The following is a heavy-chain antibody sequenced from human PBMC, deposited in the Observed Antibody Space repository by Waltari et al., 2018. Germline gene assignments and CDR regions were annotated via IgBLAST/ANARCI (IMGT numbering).Heavy chain of an antibody. V-gene: IGHV4-4*02. J-gene: IGHJ4*01. CDR1: GVSIDRFNW. Sequence: QVQLQESGPGLVKPAGPLSLTCAVSGVSIDRFNWWSWVRQSPGKGLEWMGEVWHNGNPHANPSLKIRVTMSVDMSKNEFSLTLTSVTAADTAIYYCARNGGGGGSDYWGHGTVVNVSS. D-gene: IGHD1-26*01. CDR2: VWHNGNP. CDR3: ARNGGGGGSDY.